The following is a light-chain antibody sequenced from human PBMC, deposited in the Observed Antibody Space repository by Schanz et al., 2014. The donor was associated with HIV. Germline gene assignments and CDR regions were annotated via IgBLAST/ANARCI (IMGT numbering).Light chain of an antibody. J-gene: IGLJ1*01. Sequence: QSVLTQPPSVSGAPGQRVTISCTGSSSNIGAGYDVHWYQQLPGTAPKLLIYRNSQRPSGVPDRISGSKSGTSASLAITGLQAEDEADYYCQSYESSLSVICVFGTGTKLTVL. CDR3: QSYESSLSVICV. CDR1: SSNIGAGYD. CDR2: RNS. V-gene: IGLV1-40*01.